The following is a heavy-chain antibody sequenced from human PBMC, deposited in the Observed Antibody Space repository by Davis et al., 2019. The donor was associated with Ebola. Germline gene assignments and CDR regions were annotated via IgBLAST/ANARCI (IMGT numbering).Heavy chain of an antibody. Sequence: MPSETLSLTCTVSGASISNADYFWAWIRQPPGKGLEWIGSIYHSGSTYYNPSLKSRVTISVDTSKNQFSLKLSSVTAADTAVYYCARDRHGDYGWFDPWGQGTLVTVSS. CDR1: GASISNADYF. D-gene: IGHD4-17*01. V-gene: IGHV4-38-2*02. CDR3: ARDRHGDYGWFDP. CDR2: IYHSGST. J-gene: IGHJ5*02.